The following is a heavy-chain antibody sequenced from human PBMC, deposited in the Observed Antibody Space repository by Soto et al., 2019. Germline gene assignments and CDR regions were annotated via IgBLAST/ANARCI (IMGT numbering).Heavy chain of an antibody. J-gene: IGHJ6*02. CDR2: ISSSSSYI. V-gene: IGHV3-21*01. CDR1: GFTFSSYS. D-gene: IGHD3-3*01. CDR3: AKLVLEWLLPYGMDV. Sequence: GGSLRLSCAASGFTFSSYSMNWVRQAPGKGLEWVSSISSSSSYIYYADSVKGRFTISRDNAKNSLYLQMNSLRAEDTVVYYCAKLVLEWLLPYGMDVWGQGTTVTVSS.